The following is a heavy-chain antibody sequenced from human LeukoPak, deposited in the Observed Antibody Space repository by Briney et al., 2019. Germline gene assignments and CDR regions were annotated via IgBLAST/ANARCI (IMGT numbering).Heavy chain of an antibody. V-gene: IGHV4-59*08. CDR2: LYYSGSP. J-gene: IGHJ6*03. Sequence: SETLSLTCTVSGVSTSTSYWSWIRQAPGKGLEYIGHLYYSGSPNYNPSLKSRVTISADTSRNEISLKVKSMTAADTAVYYCARRGQGYQYMDVWGKGTTVIVSS. CDR3: ARRGQGYQYMDV. CDR1: GVSTSTSY.